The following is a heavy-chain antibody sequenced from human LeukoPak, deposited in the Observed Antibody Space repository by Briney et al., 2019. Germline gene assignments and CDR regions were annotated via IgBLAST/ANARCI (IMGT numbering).Heavy chain of an antibody. Sequence: GGSLRLSCAASGFTFSSYAMSWVRQAPGKGLEWVSTISGSGGSTYYADSVKGRFTISRDNSKNTLYLQMNSLRAEDTAVYYCAKDRDRTYYDFWSGLNWFDPWGQGTLVNVSS. D-gene: IGHD3-3*01. CDR2: ISGSGGST. CDR3: AKDRDRTYYDFWSGLNWFDP. J-gene: IGHJ5*02. CDR1: GFTFSSYA. V-gene: IGHV3-23*01.